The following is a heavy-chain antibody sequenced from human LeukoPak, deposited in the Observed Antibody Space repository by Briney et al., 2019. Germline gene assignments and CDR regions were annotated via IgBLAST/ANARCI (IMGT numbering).Heavy chain of an antibody. J-gene: IGHJ6*02. V-gene: IGHV3-53*01. CDR3: ARGSSSWHGGMDV. CDR1: GFIVTSNY. Sequence: GGSLGLSCAPSGFIVTSNYMSWVRQAPGKGLEWVSIIYSGGSTYYADSVKGRFTIPRDKSKNTVFLQMDSLRAEDTAVYYCARGSSSWHGGMDVWGQGTTVTVSS. CDR2: IYSGGST. D-gene: IGHD6-13*01.